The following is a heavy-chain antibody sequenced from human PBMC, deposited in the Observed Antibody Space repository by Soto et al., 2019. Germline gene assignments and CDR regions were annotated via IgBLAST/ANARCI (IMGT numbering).Heavy chain of an antibody. Sequence: PGGSLRLSCAASGFTFSSYSMNWVRQAPGKGLEWVSYISSSTIYYADSVKGRFTISRDNAKNSLYLQMNSLRDEDTAVYYCARRPIWDYYGMDVWGQGTTVTVSS. CDR1: GFTFSSYS. J-gene: IGHJ6*02. D-gene: IGHD3-10*01. V-gene: IGHV3-48*02. CDR2: ISSSTI. CDR3: ARRPIWDYYGMDV.